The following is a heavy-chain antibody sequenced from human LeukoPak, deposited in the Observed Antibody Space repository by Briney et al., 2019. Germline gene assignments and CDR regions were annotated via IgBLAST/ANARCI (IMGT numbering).Heavy chain of an antibody. J-gene: IGHJ4*02. CDR1: GYTFTESY. Sequence: ASVKVSCKSSGYTFTESYIHWVRQAPGQGLEWMGWINPNSGGTNDAQKFQGRVTMTTDTSISTAYMELSRLRSDDTAVYYCARGGWSGYSYGSEPEKYFDYWGQGTLVTVSS. CDR3: ARGGWSGYSYGSEPEKYFDY. D-gene: IGHD5-18*01. V-gene: IGHV1-2*02. CDR2: INPNSGGT.